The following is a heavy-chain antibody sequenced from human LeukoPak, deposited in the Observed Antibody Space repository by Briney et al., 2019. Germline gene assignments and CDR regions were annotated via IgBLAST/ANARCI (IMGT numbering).Heavy chain of an antibody. D-gene: IGHD6-19*01. J-gene: IGHJ4*02. CDR2: IAHFESEK. CDR3: ARPTGWYPLDS. V-gene: IGHV3-7*01. CDR1: GFTFSSNW. Sequence: GGSLRLSCAASGFTFSSNWMTWVRQAPGKGLEWLVNIAHFESEKYYADSVKGRFTISRDNAKNSLYLQMTSLRAEDTAIYYCARPTGWYPLDSWGQGTLVTVSS.